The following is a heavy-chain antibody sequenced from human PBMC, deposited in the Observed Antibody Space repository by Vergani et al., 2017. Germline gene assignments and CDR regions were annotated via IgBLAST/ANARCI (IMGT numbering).Heavy chain of an antibody. D-gene: IGHD6-19*01. CDR1: GFTFDDYA. V-gene: IGHV3-9*01. J-gene: IGHJ4*02. CDR2: ISWNSGST. CDR3: ARDQGLGYSSGWYEDY. Sequence: EVQLLESGGGLVQPGGSLRLSCAASGFTFDDYAMHWVRQAPGKGLEWGSGISWNSGSTGYADSVKGRFTISRDNAKNSLYLQMNSLRAEDTAVYYCARDQGLGYSSGWYEDYWGQGTLVTVSS.